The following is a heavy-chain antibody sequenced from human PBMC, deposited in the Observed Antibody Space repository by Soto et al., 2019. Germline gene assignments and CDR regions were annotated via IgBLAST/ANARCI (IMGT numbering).Heavy chain of an antibody. D-gene: IGHD1-26*01. CDR3: ARYSGSYWHYLDF. Sequence: GESLKISCRGSGYSFASHWVAWVRQMPEKGLEWIGSIYPGDSDTKYSPAFRGQVTISADTSVSTAYLQWRSLEATDSAIYYCARYSGSYWHYLDFWGQGTLVTVSS. V-gene: IGHV5-51*01. CDR2: IYPGDSDT. J-gene: IGHJ4*02. CDR1: GYSFASHW.